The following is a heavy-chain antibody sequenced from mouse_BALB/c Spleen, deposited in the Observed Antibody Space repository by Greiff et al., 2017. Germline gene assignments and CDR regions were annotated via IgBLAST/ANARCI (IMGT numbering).Heavy chain of an antibody. CDR3: APITTVVGGLAY. V-gene: IGHV14-3*02. J-gene: IGHJ3*01. Sequence: VQLQQSGAELVKPGASVKLSCTASGFNIKDTYMHWVKQRPEQGLEWIGRIDPANGNTKYDPKFQGKATITADTSSNTAYLQLSSLTSEDTAVYYCAPITTVVGGLAYWGQGTLVTVSA. CDR1: GFNIKDTY. D-gene: IGHD1-1*01. CDR2: IDPANGNT.